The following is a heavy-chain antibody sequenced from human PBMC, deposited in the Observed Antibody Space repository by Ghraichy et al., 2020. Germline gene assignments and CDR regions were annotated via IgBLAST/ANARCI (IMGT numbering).Heavy chain of an antibody. CDR3: ARGWWELLSSHYYYYGMDV. D-gene: IGHD1-26*01. CDR2: MNPNSGNT. Sequence: ASVKVSCKASGYTFTSYNINWVRQATGQGLEWMGWMNPNSGNTDYAQKFQGRVTMTRNSSISTAYMELSNLRSEDAAVYYCARGWWELLSSHYYYYGMDVWRQGTTVTVPS. V-gene: IGHV1-8*01. CDR1: GYTFTSYN. J-gene: IGHJ6*02.